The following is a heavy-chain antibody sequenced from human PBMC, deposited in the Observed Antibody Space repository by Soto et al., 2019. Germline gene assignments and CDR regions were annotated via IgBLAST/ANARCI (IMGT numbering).Heavy chain of an antibody. V-gene: IGHV4-34*01. CDR2: INHSGST. J-gene: IGHJ4*02. CDR1: GGSFSGYY. Sequence: SETLSLTCAVYGGSFSGYYWSWIRQPPGKGLEWIGEINHSGSTNYNPSLKSRVTISVDTSKNQFSLKLSSVTAADTAVYYCASGRVGLRDFDWPYYFDYWGQGTLVTVSS. CDR3: ASGRVGLRDFDWPYYFDY. D-gene: IGHD3-9*01.